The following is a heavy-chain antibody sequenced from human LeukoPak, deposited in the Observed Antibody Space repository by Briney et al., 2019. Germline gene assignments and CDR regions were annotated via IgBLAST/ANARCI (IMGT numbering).Heavy chain of an antibody. J-gene: IGHJ4*02. CDR2: ISYEGSKK. CDR3: AKDKDYGVFDY. CDR1: GFTLNDRS. Sequence: PGGSLRLSCAASGFTLNDRSMHWVRQSPDKGLQWVAVISYEGSKKYYSDSVKGRFTISRDNSKNTLCLQMNSLRAEDTAVYYCAKDKDYGVFDYWGQGTLVTVSS. D-gene: IGHD4-17*01. V-gene: IGHV3-30*04.